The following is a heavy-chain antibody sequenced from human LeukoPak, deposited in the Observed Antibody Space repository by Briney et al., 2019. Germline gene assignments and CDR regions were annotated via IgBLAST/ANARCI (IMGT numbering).Heavy chain of an antibody. CDR1: GGSISSSTSY. D-gene: IGHD1-26*01. CDR2: IYYSGST. CDR3: ARNASDSGTSYFNY. V-gene: IGHV4-39*01. J-gene: IGHJ4*02. Sequence: SETLSLTCTVSGGSISSSTSYWGWIRQPPGKGLEWIGSIYYSGSTSYNPSLKSRVTISVDTSKKQFSLKLDSVTAADTAVYYCARNASDSGTSYFNYWGQGTLVTVSS.